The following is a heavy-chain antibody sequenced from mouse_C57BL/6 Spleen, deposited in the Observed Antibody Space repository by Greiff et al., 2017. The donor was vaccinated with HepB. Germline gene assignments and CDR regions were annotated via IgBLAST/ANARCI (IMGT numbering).Heavy chain of an antibody. CDR3: ARGHDYDGGCSY. D-gene: IGHD2-4*01. CDR1: GYTFTSYW. Sequence: QSCKASGYTFTSYWMHWVKQRPGQGLEWIGEIDPSDSYTNYNQKFKGKATLTVDTSSSTAYMQLSSLTSEDSAVYYCARGHDYDGGCSYWGQGTLVTVSA. V-gene: IGHV1-50*01. CDR2: IDPSDSYT. J-gene: IGHJ3*01.